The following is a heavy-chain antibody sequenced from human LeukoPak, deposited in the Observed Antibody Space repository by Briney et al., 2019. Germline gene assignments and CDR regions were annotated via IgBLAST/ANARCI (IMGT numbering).Heavy chain of an antibody. CDR1: GYNFASYA. D-gene: IGHD3-10*01. J-gene: IGHJ4*02. CDR2: INGDNGNT. V-gene: IGHV1-3*01. CDR3: ARSSSGTYHY. Sequence: ASVKVSCKTSGYNFASYAMHWLRQAPGQSPEWMGSINGDNGNTKYSEKFQGRVTFTRDTSASSAYMELSRLRSEDTAVYYCARSSSGTYHYWGQGTLVTVSS.